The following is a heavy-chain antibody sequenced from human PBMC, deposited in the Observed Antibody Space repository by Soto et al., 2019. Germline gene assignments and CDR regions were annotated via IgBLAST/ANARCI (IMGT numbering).Heavy chain of an antibody. J-gene: IGHJ4*02. Sequence: SQTLSLTCAISGDSVSSTSAAWICIMQSPSRGLEWLGRTYYRSKWYSDYAVSVKSRITINPDTSKNQFSLQLNSVTPEDTAVYYCARGSYYSGWVWGQGPLVTVSS. CDR2: TYYRSKWYS. CDR1: GDSVSSTSAA. D-gene: IGHD6-19*01. V-gene: IGHV6-1*01. CDR3: ARGSYYSGWV.